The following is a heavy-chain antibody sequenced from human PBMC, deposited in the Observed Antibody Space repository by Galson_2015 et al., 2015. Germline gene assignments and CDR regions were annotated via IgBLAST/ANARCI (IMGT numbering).Heavy chain of an antibody. V-gene: IGHV5-51*01. CDR2: IYPGDSDT. CDR1: GYSFTSYW. J-gene: IGHJ4*02. CDR3: ARPRGYCSSTSCYLDY. Sequence: HSGAEVKKPGESLKISCKGSGYSFTSYWIGWVRQMPGKGLEWMGIIYPGDSDTRYSPSFQGQVTISADKSIRTAYLQWSSLKASDTATYYCARPRGYCSSTSCYLDYWGQGTLGTVSS. D-gene: IGHD2-2*01.